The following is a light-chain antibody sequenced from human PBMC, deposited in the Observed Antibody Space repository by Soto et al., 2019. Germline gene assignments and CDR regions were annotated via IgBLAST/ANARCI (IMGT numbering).Light chain of an antibody. CDR2: EVT. CDR3: SSYTGGNPSYV. CDR1: SSDIGSYNL. J-gene: IGLJ1*01. Sequence: QSVLSQPASVSGSPGQSVTISCTGTSSDIGSYNLVSWYHHRPGQAPKLVIYEVTRRPSVDSNRFSGSKSGNTASLTVSGLQAEDEADYYCSSYTGGNPSYVFGTGTKLTVL. V-gene: IGLV2-14*02.